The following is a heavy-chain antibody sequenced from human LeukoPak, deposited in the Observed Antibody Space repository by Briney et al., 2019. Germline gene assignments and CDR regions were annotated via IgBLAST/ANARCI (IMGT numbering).Heavy chain of an antibody. CDR3: ARAPSTRYFRAYYYYGMDV. J-gene: IGHJ6*02. CDR2: INHSGST. CDR1: GGSISSSSYY. V-gene: IGHV4-39*07. Sequence: SETLSLTCTVSGGSISSSSYYWGWIRQPPGKGLEWIGEINHSGSTNYNPSLKSRVTISVDTSKNQFSLKLSSVTAADTAVYYCARAPSTRYFRAYYYYGMDVWGQGTTVTVSS. D-gene: IGHD3-9*01.